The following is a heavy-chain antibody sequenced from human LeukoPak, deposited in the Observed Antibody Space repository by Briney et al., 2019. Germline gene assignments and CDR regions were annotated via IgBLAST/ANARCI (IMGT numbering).Heavy chain of an antibody. J-gene: IGHJ3*02. CDR2: ISAYNGNT. CDR1: GYTFTSYG. Sequence: ASVKVSCKASGYTFTSYGISWVRQAPGQGLEWMGWISAYNGNTNYAQKLQGRVTMTTDTSTSTAYMELRSLRSDDTAVYYCARDYDDFWSGYYSAFDIWGQGTMVTVSS. D-gene: IGHD3-3*01. V-gene: IGHV1-18*01. CDR3: ARDYDDFWSGYYSAFDI.